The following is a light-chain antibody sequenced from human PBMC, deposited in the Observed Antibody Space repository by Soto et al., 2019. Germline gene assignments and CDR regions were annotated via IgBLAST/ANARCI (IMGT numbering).Light chain of an antibody. CDR1: QSVSSSY. J-gene: IGKJ1*01. CDR2: GAS. V-gene: IGKV3-20*01. CDR3: QQYGSSPYT. Sequence: EIVLTQSPGTLSLSPGERATLSCRASQSVSSSYLAWYQQKPGQAPRLLIYGASSRATGIPDRFSGSGSGTDFTLTISRLEPEDLAVYYCQQYGSSPYTFAQGTNVDIK.